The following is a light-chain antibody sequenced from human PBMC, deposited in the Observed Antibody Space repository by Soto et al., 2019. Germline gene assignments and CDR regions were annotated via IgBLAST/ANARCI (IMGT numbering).Light chain of an antibody. V-gene: IGKV3D-20*02. CDR3: QQRNNWPAIS. CDR2: GAS. CDR1: QSVSSNF. Sequence: EIVLTQSPGTLSLSPGERVTLSCRASQSVSSNFLAWYQQKPGQAPRLLIYGASNRAAGIPDRFSGSGSGTDFTLNISSLEPEDFAVYYCQQRNNWPAISFGQGTRLEIK. J-gene: IGKJ5*01.